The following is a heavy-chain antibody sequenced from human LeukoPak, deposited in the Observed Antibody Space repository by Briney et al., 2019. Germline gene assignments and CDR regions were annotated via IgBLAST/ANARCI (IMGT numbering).Heavy chain of an antibody. J-gene: IGHJ6*03. Sequence: ASVKVSCKVSGYTLTELSMHWVRQATGQGLEWMGWMNPNSGNTGYAQKFQGRVTITRNTSISTAYMELSSLRSEDTVAYYCARGGLRSKFSSWTTYYMDVWGKGTTVTVSS. CDR1: GYTLTELS. CDR3: ARGGLRSKFSSWTTYYMDV. D-gene: IGHD6-13*01. CDR2: MNPNSGNT. V-gene: IGHV1-8*03.